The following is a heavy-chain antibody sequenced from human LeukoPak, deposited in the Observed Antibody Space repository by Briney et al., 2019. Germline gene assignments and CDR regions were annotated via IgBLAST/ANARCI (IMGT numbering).Heavy chain of an antibody. V-gene: IGHV5-51*01. CDR1: GSSFTNYW. CDR3: ARWSSSWSPSDY. Sequence: GASLQISCKASGSSFTNYWIGWVRQLPGKGLEWMGIIYPGDSDTRYSPSFQGQVTISADKSISTAYLQWSSLKASDTAMYYCARWSSSWSPSDYWGQGTLVTVSS. CDR2: IYPGDSDT. J-gene: IGHJ4*02. D-gene: IGHD6-13*01.